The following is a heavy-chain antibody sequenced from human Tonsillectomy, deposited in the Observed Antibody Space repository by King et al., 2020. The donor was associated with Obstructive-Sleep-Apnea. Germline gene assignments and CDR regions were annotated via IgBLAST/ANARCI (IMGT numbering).Heavy chain of an antibody. CDR3: AKGQYFGRYDY. D-gene: IGHD3-9*01. Sequence: QVQLQQWGAGRLKPSETLALTCAVDGASFSGYYWSWIRQPPGKGLEWSGEMNHSGSTNYNPSLKSRVTLLLDTSKNQFSLKLTSVTAADTAVYYCAKGQYFGRYDYWGQGTLVTVSS. V-gene: IGHV4-34*01. CDR1: GASFSGYY. J-gene: IGHJ4*02. CDR2: MNHSGST.